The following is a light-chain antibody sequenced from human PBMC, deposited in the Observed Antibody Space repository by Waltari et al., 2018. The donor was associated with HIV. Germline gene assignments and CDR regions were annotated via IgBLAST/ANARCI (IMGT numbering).Light chain of an antibody. CDR3: CSYVGVVNSFVL. Sequence: QSALTQPASVSGSPGQSITISCTATRRNLVSWYQQHPGKAPKLIIDEVSKRPSGVSVRFSASKSGNTASLTISGLQAEDEADYHCCSYVGVVNSFVLFGGGTKLTVL. CDR1: RRNL. CDR2: EVS. V-gene: IGLV2-23*02. J-gene: IGLJ2*01.